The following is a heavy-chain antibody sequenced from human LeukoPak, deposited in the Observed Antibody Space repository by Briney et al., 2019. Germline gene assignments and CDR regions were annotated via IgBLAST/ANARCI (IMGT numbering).Heavy chain of an antibody. J-gene: IGHJ4*02. D-gene: IGHD2-2*01. V-gene: IGHV3-30*02. CDR3: AKDLSSRLLRYCSSTSCSPFDY. CDR2: IRYDGSNK. CDR1: GFTFSSYG. Sequence: GGSLRLSCAASGFTFSSYGMHWVRQAPGKGLEWVAFIRYDGSNKYYADSVKGRFTISRDNSKNTLYLQMNSLRAEDTAVYYCAKDLSSRLLRYCSSTSCSPFDYWGQGTLVTVSS.